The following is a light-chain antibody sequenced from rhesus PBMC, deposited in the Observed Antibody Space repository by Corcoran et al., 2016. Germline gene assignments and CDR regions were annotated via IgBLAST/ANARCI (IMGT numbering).Light chain of an antibody. CDR1: QSVSSY. J-gene: IGKJ4*01. CDR2: GAS. Sequence: EIVMTQSPATLSLSPGERATLSCRASQSVSSYVAWYQQKPEQAPRLLIYGASSRATGIPDRFSGSGSGTDVTLTISSLGPEDCAGYYCQQYSNGPLTFGGGTKVEIK. V-gene: IGKV3S9*01. CDR3: QQYSNGPLT.